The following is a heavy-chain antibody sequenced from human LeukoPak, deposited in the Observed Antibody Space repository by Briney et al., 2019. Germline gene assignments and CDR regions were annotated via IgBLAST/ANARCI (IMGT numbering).Heavy chain of an antibody. D-gene: IGHD3-22*01. Sequence: PSETLSLTCTVSGGSISSSRYYWGWIRQPPGKGLEWIGSIYYSGSTYYNPSLKSRVTISADSSKNQFSLKLSSVTAADTAVYYCARRLRDDSSGYYYTGGYYYYMDVWGKGTTVTVS. J-gene: IGHJ6*03. CDR1: GGSISSSRYY. V-gene: IGHV4-39*07. CDR2: IYYSGST. CDR3: ARRLRDDSSGYYYTGGYYYYMDV.